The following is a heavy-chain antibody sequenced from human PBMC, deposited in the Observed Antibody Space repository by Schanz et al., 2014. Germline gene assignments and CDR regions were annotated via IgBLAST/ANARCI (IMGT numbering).Heavy chain of an antibody. CDR2: IATSSSTR. Sequence: DLVESGGGLVQPGGSLRLSCEASGFDFNSYSMNWVRQVPGKGLEWLSYIATSSSTRHYADSVKGRVTISRDNAKNTLYLQMNSLRAEDTAVYYCASPSGYSDYGTYFDFWGQGTLVTVSS. V-gene: IGHV3-48*04. D-gene: IGHD5-12*01. CDR1: GFDFNSYS. CDR3: ASPSGYSDYGTYFDF. J-gene: IGHJ4*02.